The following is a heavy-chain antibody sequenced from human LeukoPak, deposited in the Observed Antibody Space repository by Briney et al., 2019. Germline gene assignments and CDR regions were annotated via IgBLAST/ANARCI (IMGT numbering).Heavy chain of an antibody. CDR1: GGSFNNNY. V-gene: IGHV4-34*01. CDR3: ARCGSEFSIDDY. J-gene: IGHJ4*02. CDR2: INHSGST. D-gene: IGHD3-10*01. Sequence: SETLSLTCGVSGGSFNNNYWSWIRQPPGKGLEWIGEINHSGSTNYNPSLKSRVTISVDKSKKQFSLKLSSVTAADTAVYYFARCGSEFSIDDYWGQGTRVSVFS.